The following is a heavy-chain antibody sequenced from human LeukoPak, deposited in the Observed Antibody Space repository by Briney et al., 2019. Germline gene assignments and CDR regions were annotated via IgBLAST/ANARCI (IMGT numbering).Heavy chain of an antibody. J-gene: IGHJ6*03. Sequence: GGSLRLSCAASGFTVSNNYMSWVRQAPGKGLEWVGFIRSKAYGGTTEYAASVKGRFTISRDDSKSIAYLQMNSLKTEDTAVYYCTRDFCSSTSCYYYYYYMDVWGKGTTVTVSS. V-gene: IGHV3-49*04. D-gene: IGHD2-2*01. CDR3: TRDFCSSTSCYYYYYYMDV. CDR2: IRSKAYGGTT. CDR1: GFTVSNNY.